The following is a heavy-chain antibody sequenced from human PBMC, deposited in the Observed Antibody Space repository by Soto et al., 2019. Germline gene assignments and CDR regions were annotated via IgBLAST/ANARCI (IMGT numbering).Heavy chain of an antibody. D-gene: IGHD3-10*01. V-gene: IGHV1-69*01. Sequence: QVQLVQSGAEVKKPGSSVKVSCKASGDTFSSYAISWVRQAPGQGLEWMGGIIPIFGTANYAQKFQGRVTITPDESTSTAYREPSSLRSEDTAVYYCARVSRGLLGAFHILGQGTTVTVSS. J-gene: IGHJ3*02. CDR2: IIPIFGTA. CDR1: GDTFSSYA. CDR3: ARVSRGLLGAFHI.